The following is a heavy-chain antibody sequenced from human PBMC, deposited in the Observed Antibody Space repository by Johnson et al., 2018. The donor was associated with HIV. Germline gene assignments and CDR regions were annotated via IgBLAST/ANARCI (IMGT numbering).Heavy chain of an antibody. CDR1: GFTFSSYA. V-gene: IGHV3-30-3*01. J-gene: IGHJ3*02. D-gene: IGHD1-7*01. CDR2: ISYDGSNK. CDR3: ARDERWNYYDAFDI. Sequence: VQLVESGGGVVQPGRSLRLSCAASGFTFSSYAMHWVRQAPGKGLAWVAVISYDGSNKYYADSVKGRFTIYRDNSKNTLYLQMNSLRAEDTAVYYCARDERWNYYDAFDIWGQGTMVTVSS.